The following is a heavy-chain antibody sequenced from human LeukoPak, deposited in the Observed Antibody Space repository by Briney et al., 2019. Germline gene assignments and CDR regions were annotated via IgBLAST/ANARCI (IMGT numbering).Heavy chain of an antibody. CDR1: GFTFSSYA. CDR2: ISGSGGST. CDR3: AKDRWELRGLYYFDY. Sequence: GSLRLSCAASGFTFSSYAMSWVRQAPGKGLEWVSAISGSGGSTYYADSVKGRFTISRDNSKNTLYLQMNSLRAEDTAVYYCAKDRWELRGLYYFDYWGQGTLVTVSS. V-gene: IGHV3-23*01. D-gene: IGHD1-26*01. J-gene: IGHJ4*02.